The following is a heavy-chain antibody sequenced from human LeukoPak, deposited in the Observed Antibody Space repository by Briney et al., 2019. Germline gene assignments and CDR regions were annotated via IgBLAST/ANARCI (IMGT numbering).Heavy chain of an antibody. D-gene: IGHD3-16*02. Sequence: SETLSLTCAVYGGSFSGYYWSWIRQPPGKGLEWIGEINHSGSTNYNPSLKSRVTISVDTSKNQFSLKLSSVTAADTAVYYCARGRVDVWGSYRCYFDYWGQGTLVTVSS. CDR2: INHSGST. V-gene: IGHV4-34*01. J-gene: IGHJ4*02. CDR3: ARGRVDVWGSYRCYFDY. CDR1: GGSFSGYY.